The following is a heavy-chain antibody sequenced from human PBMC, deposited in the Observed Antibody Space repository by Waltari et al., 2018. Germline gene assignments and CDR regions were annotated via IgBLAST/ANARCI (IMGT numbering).Heavy chain of an antibody. V-gene: IGHV3-23*01. J-gene: IGHJ4*02. D-gene: IGHD3-16*01. CDR2: SGGSGGIT. Sequence: EVQLLESGGGLVQPGGSLRLSCAVSGLTFSSHSMNWVRQAPGKGLEWVSFSGGSGGITDYADAVKGRFTISRDNSKNILLLQMNSLRAEDTAVYYWAKDLGPLKGYPDYWGQGTLVTVSS. CDR1: GLTFSSHS. CDR3: AKDLGPLKGYPDY.